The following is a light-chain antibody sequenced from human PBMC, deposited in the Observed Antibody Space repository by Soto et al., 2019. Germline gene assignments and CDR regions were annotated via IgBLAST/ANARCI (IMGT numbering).Light chain of an antibody. CDR3: QQSYSTPFT. CDR2: AAS. J-gene: IGKJ3*01. V-gene: IGKV1-39*01. Sequence: DIQMTQSPSSLSASVGDRVTITCRASQSISSYLNWYQQKPGKAPKLLIYAASSLQSGVPSRFSGSGSETDFTLTISSLQPEDFATYYCQQSYSTPFTFGPVTKVYI. CDR1: QSISSY.